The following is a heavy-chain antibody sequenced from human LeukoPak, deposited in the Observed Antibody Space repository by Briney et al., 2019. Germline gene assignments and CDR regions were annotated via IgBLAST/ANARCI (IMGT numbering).Heavy chain of an antibody. Sequence: SETLSLTCAVYGGSFSGYYWSWIRQPPGKGLEWIGEINHSGSTNYNPSLKSRVTISVDTSKNQFSLKLSSVTAADTAVYYCARVSREFTIDYWGQGTLVTVSS. J-gene: IGHJ4*02. CDR3: ARVSREFTIDY. V-gene: IGHV4-34*01. CDR1: GGSFSGYY. CDR2: INHSGST.